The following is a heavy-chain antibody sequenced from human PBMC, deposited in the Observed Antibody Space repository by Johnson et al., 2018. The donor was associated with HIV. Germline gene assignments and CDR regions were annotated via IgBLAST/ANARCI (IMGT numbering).Heavy chain of an antibody. CDR3: SGDFRGYYGSGTNAFDI. J-gene: IGHJ3*02. Sequence: QVHLVESGGGLIQPGGSLRLSCAASGFTFSGYAMHWVRQAPGKGLEWMAIIVYAASNKFYADSVNGRFTIPSNNSKNTLFLQMNSWRAEDTAVYYCSGDFRGYYGSGTNAFDICGQGTMVTVSS. CDR1: GFTFSGYA. V-gene: IGHV3-30*04. D-gene: IGHD3-10*01. CDR2: IVYAASNK.